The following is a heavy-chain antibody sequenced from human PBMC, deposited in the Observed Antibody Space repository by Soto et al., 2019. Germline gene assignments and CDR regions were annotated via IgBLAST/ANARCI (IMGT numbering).Heavy chain of an antibody. CDR1: GFPLRSFG. Sequence: GGSLRLSCVASGFPLRSFGVHWVRQAPGKGLEWVAFISFHGIDKYYGDSVKGRFTISKDNAKNTLYLEMNSLIPEDTAVYYCARGDRDVDYWGRGRMVTVSS. CDR3: ARGDRDVDY. V-gene: IGHV3-30*03. CDR2: ISFHGIDK. J-gene: IGHJ4*02.